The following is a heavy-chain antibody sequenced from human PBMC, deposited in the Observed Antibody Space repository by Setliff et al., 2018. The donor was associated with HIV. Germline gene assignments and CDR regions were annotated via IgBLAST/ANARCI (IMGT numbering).Heavy chain of an antibody. CDR1: GGSISSHY. CDR3: ARGLWFGGSYWFDP. CDR2: IYYTGTT. V-gene: IGHV4-59*11. Sequence: PSETLSLTCTVSGVSGGSISSHYWNWIRQPPGKGLEWIGYIYYTGTTKNNPSLKSQVTMSIDTSKNQFSLKLSSVTAADTAVYYCARGLWFGGSYWFDPWGQGTLVTVSS. J-gene: IGHJ5*02. D-gene: IGHD3-10*01.